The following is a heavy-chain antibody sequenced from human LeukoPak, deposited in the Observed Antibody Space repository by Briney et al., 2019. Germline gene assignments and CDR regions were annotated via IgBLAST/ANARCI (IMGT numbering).Heavy chain of an antibody. CDR1: GYTFTSNY. J-gene: IGHJ4*02. CDR3: ARERGSNHFDY. Sequence: ASVKVSCKAFGYTFTSNYMHWVRQAPGQGPEWMGVISPSGGSTTYAQKFQGRVTLTRDMSTSTDYLELSSLRSEDTAVYYCARERGSNHFDYWGQGTLVTVSS. D-gene: IGHD6-13*01. V-gene: IGHV1-46*01. CDR2: ISPSGGST.